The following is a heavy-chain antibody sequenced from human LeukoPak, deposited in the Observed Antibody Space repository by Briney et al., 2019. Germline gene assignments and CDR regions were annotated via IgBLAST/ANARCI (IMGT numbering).Heavy chain of an antibody. Sequence: GGSLRLSCAASGFTFSSYSMNWVRQAPGKGLEWVSSISSSSSYIYYADSVKGRFTISRDNSKNTLYLQMNSLRAEDTAVYYCAKPYDFWSGGMLDYWGQGTLVTVSS. CDR2: ISSSSSYI. CDR1: GFTFSSYS. CDR3: AKPYDFWSGGMLDY. D-gene: IGHD3-3*01. J-gene: IGHJ4*02. V-gene: IGHV3-21*04.